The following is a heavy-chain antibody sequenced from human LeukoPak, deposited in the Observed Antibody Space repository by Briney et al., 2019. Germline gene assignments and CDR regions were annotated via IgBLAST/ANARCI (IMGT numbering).Heavy chain of an antibody. CDR1: GYTFTGYY. D-gene: IGHD1-14*01. CDR2: INPNSGGT. Sequence: ASVKVSCKASGYTFTGYYMHWVRQAPGQGLEWMGWINPNSGGTNYAQKFQGRVTMTRDTSISTAYMELSRLRSDDTAVYYCARDSSTTTRSPASGDYWGQGTLVTVSS. CDR3: ARDSSTTTRSPASGDY. J-gene: IGHJ4*02. V-gene: IGHV1-2*02.